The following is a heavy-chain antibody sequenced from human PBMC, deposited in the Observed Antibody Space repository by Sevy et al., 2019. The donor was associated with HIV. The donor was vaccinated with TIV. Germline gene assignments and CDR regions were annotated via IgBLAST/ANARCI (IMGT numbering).Heavy chain of an antibody. J-gene: IGHJ6*02. V-gene: IGHV3-30*18. CDR2: ISYDGINK. D-gene: IGHD3-9*01. CDR1: GLSVTNNG. Sequence: GGSLRLSCEVSGLSVTNNGMHWVRQAPGKGLEWAAVISYDGINKYYGDSVKGRFIISRDRSKNTRYLQMNILRIEDTAVYYCAKDFTGFYGMDVWGQGTTVTVSS. CDR3: AKDFTGFYGMDV.